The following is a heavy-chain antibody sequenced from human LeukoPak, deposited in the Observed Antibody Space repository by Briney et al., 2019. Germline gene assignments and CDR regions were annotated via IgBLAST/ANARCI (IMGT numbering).Heavy chain of an antibody. CDR2: INPNSGGT. CDR3: ASAYRYAYYYYYMDV. D-gene: IGHD1-26*01. J-gene: IGHJ6*03. CDR1: GYTFTGYY. Sequence: ASVKVSCKASGYTFTGYYMHWVRQAPGQGLEGMGWINPNSGGTNYAQKFQGRVTMTRDTSISTAYMELSRLRSDDTAVYYCASAYRYAYYYYYMDVWGKGTTVTVSS. V-gene: IGHV1-2*02.